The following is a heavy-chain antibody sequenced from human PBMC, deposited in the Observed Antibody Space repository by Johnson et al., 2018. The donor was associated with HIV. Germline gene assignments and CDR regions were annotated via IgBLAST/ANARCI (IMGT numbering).Heavy chain of an antibody. D-gene: IGHD3-22*01. CDR3: AKGRTYYYDSSGSPWDAFDI. CDR2: ISWNSGSI. Sequence: EVQLVESGGGLVQPGRSLRLSCAASGFTFDDYAMHWVRQAPGKGLEWVSGISWNSGSIGYADSVKGRFTISRDNAKNSLYLQMNSLRAEDTALYYCAKGRTYYYDSSGSPWDAFDIWDQGTMVTVSS. J-gene: IGHJ3*02. V-gene: IGHV3-9*01. CDR1: GFTFDDYA.